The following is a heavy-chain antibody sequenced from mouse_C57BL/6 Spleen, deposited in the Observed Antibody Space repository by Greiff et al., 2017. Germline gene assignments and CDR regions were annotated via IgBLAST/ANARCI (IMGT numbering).Heavy chain of an antibody. CDR1: GFTFSNYW. D-gene: IGHD2-10*01. CDR2: IRLKSDNYAT. CDR3: TLLLSGAY. Sequence: EVKVVESGGGLVQPGGSMKLSCVASGFTFSNYWMNWVRQSPEKGLEWVAQIRLKSDNYATHYAESVKGRFTISRDDSKSSVYLQMNNLRAEDTGIYYCTLLLSGAYWGQGTLVTVSA. J-gene: IGHJ3*01. V-gene: IGHV6-3*01.